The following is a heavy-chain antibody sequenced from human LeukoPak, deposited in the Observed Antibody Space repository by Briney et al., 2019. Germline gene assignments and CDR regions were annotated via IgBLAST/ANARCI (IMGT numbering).Heavy chain of an antibody. J-gene: IGHJ4*02. D-gene: IGHD6-19*01. V-gene: IGHV3-74*01. CDR1: GFSISGYW. CDR2: INSDGSST. CDR3: ATGASAIYSSGVVFDY. Sequence: GGSLRLSCAASGFSISGYWMHWVRQAPGKGLVWVSRINSDGSSTNYADSMKGRFTISRDNAKNTLYLQLNSLRAEDTAFYYCATGASAIYSSGVVFDYWGQGTLVTVSS.